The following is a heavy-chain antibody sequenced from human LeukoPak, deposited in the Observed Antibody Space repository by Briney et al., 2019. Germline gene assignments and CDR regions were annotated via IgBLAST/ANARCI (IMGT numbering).Heavy chain of an antibody. CDR3: ASDRQWLVRGENY. CDR2: ISSSSSYI. J-gene: IGHJ4*02. Sequence: GGSLRLSCAASGFTFSSYSMNWVRQAPGKGLEWVSSISSSSSYIYYADSVKGRFTISRDNAKNSLYMQMNSLRAEDTAVYYCASDRQWLVRGENYWGQGTLVTVSS. V-gene: IGHV3-21*01. D-gene: IGHD6-19*01. CDR1: GFTFSSYS.